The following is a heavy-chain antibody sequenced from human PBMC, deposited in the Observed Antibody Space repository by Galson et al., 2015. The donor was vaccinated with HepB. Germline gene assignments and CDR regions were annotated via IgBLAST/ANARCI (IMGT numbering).Heavy chain of an antibody. D-gene: IGHD2-2*01. J-gene: IGHJ5*02. CDR1: GYTLSRYA. CDR2: INTNSGNP. CDR3: AREDYCSSSTCYARWFDP. Sequence: SVKVSCKASGYTLSRYAMNWLRQAPGQGLEWMGWINTNSGNPTYAQGFTRRFVFSLDTSVSTAYLQINSLNTEDTAVYYCAREDYCSSSTCYARWFDPWGQGTLVTVSS. V-gene: IGHV7-4-1*02.